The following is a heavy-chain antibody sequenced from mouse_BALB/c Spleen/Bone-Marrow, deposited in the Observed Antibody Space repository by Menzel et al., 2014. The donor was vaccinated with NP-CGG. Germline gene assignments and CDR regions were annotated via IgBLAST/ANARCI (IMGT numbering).Heavy chain of an antibody. CDR2: IHYSGST. J-gene: IGHJ2*01. CDR3: ARGGYYGSSYFDY. D-gene: IGHD1-1*01. Sequence: EVQLQQSGPDLVKPSQSLSLTCTVTGYSIXSGCSWHWIRQFPGNKLEWMGYIHYSGSTNYNPSLKSRISITRDTSKNQFFLQLNSVTTEDTATYYCARGGYYGSSYFDYWGQGTTLTVSS. CDR1: GYSIXSGCS. V-gene: IGHV3-1*02.